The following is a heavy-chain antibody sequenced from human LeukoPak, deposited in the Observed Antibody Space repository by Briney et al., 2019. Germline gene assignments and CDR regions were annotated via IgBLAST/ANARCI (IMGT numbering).Heavy chain of an antibody. CDR2: IYYSGST. CDR1: GGSISSSSYY. CDR3: ASLYSSSWYRRGSYYYMDV. J-gene: IGHJ6*03. V-gene: IGHV4-39*01. D-gene: IGHD6-13*01. Sequence: SETLSLTCTVSGGSISSSSYYWGWTRQPPGKGLEWIGSIYYSGSTYYNPSLKSRVTISVDTSKNQFSLKLSSVTAADTAVYYCASLYSSSWYRRGSYYYMDVWGKGTTVTVSS.